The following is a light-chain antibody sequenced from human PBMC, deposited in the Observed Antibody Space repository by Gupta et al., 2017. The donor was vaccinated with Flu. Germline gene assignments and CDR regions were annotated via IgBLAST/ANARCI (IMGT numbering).Light chain of an antibody. J-gene: IGLJ2*01. CDR1: SSDVGGYNY. V-gene: IGLV2-8*01. CDR2: EVR. CDR3: SSYAGSNNQHVV. Sequence: QSALTQPPSASGSPGQSVTISCTGPSSDVGGYNYVSWYQQHPGKAPKLMVYEVRKRHEGGPDHVSGSKSGNTASLTVAGLQAEEEADYYCSSYAGSNNQHVVFGGGTKLTVL.